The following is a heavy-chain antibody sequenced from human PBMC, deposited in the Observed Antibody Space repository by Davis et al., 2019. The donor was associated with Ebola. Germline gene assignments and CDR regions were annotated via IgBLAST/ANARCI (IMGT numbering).Heavy chain of an antibody. CDR1: GFTFSDYA. CDR3: AKEVSNNDFWSGYLDY. V-gene: IGHV3-23*01. Sequence: GGSLRLSCAASGFTFSDYAMSWVRQAPGKGLEWVSAISGIGGSTSYANSVKARFTISRDNSKNTLYLQMNSLRAEDTAVYYCAKEVSNNDFWSGYLDYWGQGTLVTVSS. J-gene: IGHJ4*02. CDR2: ISGIGGST. D-gene: IGHD3-3*01.